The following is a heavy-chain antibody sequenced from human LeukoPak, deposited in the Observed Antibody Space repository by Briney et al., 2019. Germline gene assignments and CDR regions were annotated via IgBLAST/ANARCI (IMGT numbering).Heavy chain of an antibody. CDR1: GYTFTGYY. J-gene: IGHJ4*02. CDR2: INPNSGGT. Sequence: GASVKVSCKASGYTFTGYYMHWVRQAPGQGLEWMGRINPNSGGTNYAQKFQGRVTMTRDTSISTAYMELSGLRSDDTAVYYCARVHRSVAGVFDYWGQGTLVTVSS. CDR3: ARVHRSVAGVFDY. D-gene: IGHD6-19*01. V-gene: IGHV1-2*06.